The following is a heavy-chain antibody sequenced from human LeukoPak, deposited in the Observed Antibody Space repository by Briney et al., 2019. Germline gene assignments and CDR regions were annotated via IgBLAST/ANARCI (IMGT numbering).Heavy chain of an antibody. CDR2: IDNAGSIT. Sequence: PGGSLRLSCAASGFTFSNYWIHWVRQAPGKGLVWVSRIDNAGSITTYADSVKGRFTISRDNSKNTLYLQMNSLRAEDTAVYYCAKGEAYYYDNSGYYLMWGQGTLVTVSS. CDR1: GFTFSNYW. D-gene: IGHD3-22*01. V-gene: IGHV3-74*03. CDR3: AKGEAYYYDNSGYYLM. J-gene: IGHJ4*02.